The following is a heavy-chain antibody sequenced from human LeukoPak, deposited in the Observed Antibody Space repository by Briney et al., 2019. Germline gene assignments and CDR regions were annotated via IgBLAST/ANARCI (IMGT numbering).Heavy chain of an antibody. V-gene: IGHV4-34*01. CDR3: AGGVSWTGRGAFDL. D-gene: IGHD1-1*01. Sequence: SETLSLTCAVYGGSFSGYYWSWIRQPPGKGLEWIGEINHSGSTNYNPSLKSRVTISVDTSKNQFSLKLSSVTAADTAVYYCAGGVSWTGRGAFDLWGQGTMVTVSS. J-gene: IGHJ3*01. CDR2: INHSGST. CDR1: GGSFSGYY.